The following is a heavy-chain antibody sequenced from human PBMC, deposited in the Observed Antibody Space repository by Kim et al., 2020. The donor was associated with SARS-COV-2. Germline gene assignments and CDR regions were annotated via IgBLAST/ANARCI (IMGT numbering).Heavy chain of an antibody. CDR2: SDK. Sequence: SDKKYVDSVRGRFSLSRDNTMDSLYLQMTSLRVEDTAIYYCATASRTAANHWGQGTLVTVSS. CDR3: ATASRTAANH. V-gene: IGHV3-7*01. D-gene: IGHD6-13*01. J-gene: IGHJ4*02.